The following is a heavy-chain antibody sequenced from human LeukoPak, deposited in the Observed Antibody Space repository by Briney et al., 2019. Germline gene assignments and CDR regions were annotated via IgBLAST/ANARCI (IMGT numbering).Heavy chain of an antibody. J-gene: IGHJ4*02. D-gene: IGHD3-22*01. CDR1: GFTFDDYA. CDR3: AKDPGYYYDSSGYIDY. V-gene: IGHV3-9*01. CDR2: ISWNSGSI. Sequence: PGGSLRLSCAASGFTFDDYAMHWVRQAPGKGLEWVSGISWNSGSIGYADSVKGRFTISRENAKNSLYLKMNSLRAEDTALYYCAKDPGYYYDSSGYIDYWGQGTLVTVSS.